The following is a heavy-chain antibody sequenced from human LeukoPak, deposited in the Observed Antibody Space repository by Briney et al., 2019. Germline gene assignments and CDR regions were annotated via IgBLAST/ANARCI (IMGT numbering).Heavy chain of an antibody. CDR1: GFTFSDCY. Sequence: GGSLKLSCTASGFTFSDCYMSWIRQAPGKGLEWVSYITNRGTYTNYADSVKGRFTISRDNAKNSLFLQMNNLGAEDTAVYYCAVALSGSYVYYHTMDVWGQGTTVTVSS. V-gene: IGHV3-11*06. CDR2: ITNRGTYT. D-gene: IGHD3-10*01. CDR3: AVALSGSYVYYHTMDV. J-gene: IGHJ6*02.